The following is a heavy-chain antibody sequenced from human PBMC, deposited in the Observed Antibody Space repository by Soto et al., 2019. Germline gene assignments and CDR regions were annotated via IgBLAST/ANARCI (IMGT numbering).Heavy chain of an antibody. CDR3: AKGMYSSSIYYYYGMDV. J-gene: IGHJ6*02. V-gene: IGHV3-53*01. CDR2: IYCGGST. CDR1: GFTVSSNY. Sequence: EVQLVESGGGLIQPGGSLRLSCAASGFTVSSNYMSWVRQAPGKGLEWASVIYCGGSTYYADSVKGRFTISRDNSKKTVYLQMNRLRGEDTAVYYCAKGMYSSSIYYYYGMDVWGQGTTVTVSS. D-gene: IGHD6-6*01.